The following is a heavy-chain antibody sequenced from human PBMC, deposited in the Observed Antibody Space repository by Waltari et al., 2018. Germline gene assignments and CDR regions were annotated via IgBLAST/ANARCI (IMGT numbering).Heavy chain of an antibody. J-gene: IGHJ4*02. CDR1: GGSISRGGYY. Sequence: QVQLQESGPGLVKPSQTLSLTCTVSGGSISRGGYYWSWIRQHPGKGLEWIGYIYHSGSTYYNPSLKSRVTISVDRSKNQFSLKLSSVTAADTAVHYCASGLGYCSSTSCYQNFDYWGQGTLVTVSS. CDR3: ASGLGYCSSTSCYQNFDY. V-gene: IGHV4-31*03. D-gene: IGHD2-2*01. CDR2: IYHSGST.